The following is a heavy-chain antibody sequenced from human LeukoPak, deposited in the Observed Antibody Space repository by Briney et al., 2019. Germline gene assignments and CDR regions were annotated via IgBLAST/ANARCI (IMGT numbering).Heavy chain of an antibody. V-gene: IGHV4-61*09. CDR2: IYTSGST. CDR3: ARSLYGLDASDI. J-gene: IGHJ3*02. CDR1: GGSINSGSYY. Sequence: SETLSLTCTASGGSINSGSYYWNWIRQPAGKGLEWIGHIYTSGSTNYNPSLKSRVTISMDRSKNQFSVKLSSVTATDTAVYYCARSLYGLDASDIWGQGTMVTVSS. D-gene: IGHD2-2*02.